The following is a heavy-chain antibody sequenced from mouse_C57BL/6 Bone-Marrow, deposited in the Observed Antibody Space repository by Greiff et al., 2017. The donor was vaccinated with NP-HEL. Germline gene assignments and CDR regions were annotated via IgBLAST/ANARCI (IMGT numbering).Heavy chain of an antibody. J-gene: IGHJ2*01. CDR2: VSYDGSN. CDR3: AREKDYYGFDY. D-gene: IGHD1-1*01. Sequence: EVQVVESGPGLVKPSQSLSLTCSVTGYSITSGYYWNWIRQFPGNKLEWMGYVSYDGSNNYNPSLKNRISITRDTSKNQFFLKLNSVTTEDTATYYCAREKDYYGFDYWGQGTTLTVSS. V-gene: IGHV3-6*01. CDR1: GYSITSGYY.